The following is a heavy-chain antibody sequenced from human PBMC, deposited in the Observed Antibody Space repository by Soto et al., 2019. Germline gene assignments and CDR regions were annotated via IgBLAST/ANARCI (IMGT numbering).Heavy chain of an antibody. J-gene: IGHJ4*02. V-gene: IGHV3-15*01. Sequence: GGSLRLSCAASGFTFSNAWMSWVRQAPGKGLEWVGRIKSKTDGGTTDYAAPVKGRFTISRDDSKNTLYLQMNSLKTDDTAVYYCTTERGLHLGELSSSYFDYWGQGTLVTVSS. CDR3: TTERGLHLGELSSSYFDY. D-gene: IGHD3-16*02. CDR2: IKSKTDGGTT. CDR1: GFTFSNAW.